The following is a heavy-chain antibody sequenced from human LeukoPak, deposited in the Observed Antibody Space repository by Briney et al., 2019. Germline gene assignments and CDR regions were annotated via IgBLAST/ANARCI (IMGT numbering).Heavy chain of an antibody. V-gene: IGHV3-21*01. Sequence: PGGSLRLSCAASGFTFSSYSMNWVRQAPGKGLEWVSSISSSSSKLYYADSMKGRFTISRDNAKNSLYLQRNSLRAEGTAVYCCAREELLANFDYWGQGTLLTVPS. CDR2: ISSSSSKL. CDR3: AREELLANFDY. J-gene: IGHJ4*02. CDR1: GFTFSSYS. D-gene: IGHD1-26*01.